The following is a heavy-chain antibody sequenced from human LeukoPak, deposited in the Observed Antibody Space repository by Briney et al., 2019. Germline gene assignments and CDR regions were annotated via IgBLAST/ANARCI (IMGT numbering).Heavy chain of an antibody. D-gene: IGHD3-3*01. Sequence: SVKVSCKASGGTFSSYAISWVRQAPGQGLEWMGGTIPIFGTANYAQKFQGRVTITADESTSTAYMELSSLRSEDTAVYYCASPPKKILRFLEWYYFDYWGQGTLVTVSS. CDR1: GGTFSSYA. CDR2: TIPIFGTA. V-gene: IGHV1-69*13. CDR3: ASPPKKILRFLEWYYFDY. J-gene: IGHJ4*02.